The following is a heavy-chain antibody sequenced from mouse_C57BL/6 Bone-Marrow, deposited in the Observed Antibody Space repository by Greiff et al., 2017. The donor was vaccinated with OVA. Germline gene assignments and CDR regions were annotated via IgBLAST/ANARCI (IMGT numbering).Heavy chain of an antibody. J-gene: IGHJ3*01. Sequence: QVTLKESGPGILQSSQTLSLTCSFSGFSLSTSGMGVSWIRQPSGKGLEWLAHTYWDDAKRYNPFLKSRPTISKDTSRNQVFLKITSVDTADTATYYCARVYPAWFAYWGQGTLVTVSA. CDR1: GFSLSTSGMG. V-gene: IGHV8-12*01. CDR3: ARVYPAWFAY. D-gene: IGHD2-1*01. CDR2: TYWDDAK.